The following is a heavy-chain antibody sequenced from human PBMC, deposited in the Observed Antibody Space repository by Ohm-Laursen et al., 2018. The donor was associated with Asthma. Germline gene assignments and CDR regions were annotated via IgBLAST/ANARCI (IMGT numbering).Heavy chain of an antibody. Sequence: SETLSLTCTVSGDSVSSGSYFWSWIRQPPGKGLEWIGYIYYSGSTNYNPSLKSRVTISVDTSKNQFSLKLSSVTAADTAVYYCARSEVEMATPFDYWGQGTLVTVSS. J-gene: IGHJ4*02. D-gene: IGHD5-24*01. CDR3: ARSEVEMATPFDY. V-gene: IGHV4-61*01. CDR2: IYYSGST. CDR1: GDSVSSGSYF.